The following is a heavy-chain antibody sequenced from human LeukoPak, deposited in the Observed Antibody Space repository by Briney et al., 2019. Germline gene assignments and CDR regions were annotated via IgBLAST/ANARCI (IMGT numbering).Heavy chain of an antibody. V-gene: IGHV3-7*01. J-gene: IGHJ4*02. CDR1: GFTFSSYW. CDR2: IKQVGSEK. Sequence: GGSLRLSCAASGFTFSSYWMSWVRQAPGEGLEWVANIKQVGSEKYYVHSVKGRFTISRDNAKNSLYLQMNSLRAEDTAVYYCARETLYYYYSSGYGVYWGQGTLVTVSS. CDR3: ARETLYYYYSSGYGVY. D-gene: IGHD3-22*01.